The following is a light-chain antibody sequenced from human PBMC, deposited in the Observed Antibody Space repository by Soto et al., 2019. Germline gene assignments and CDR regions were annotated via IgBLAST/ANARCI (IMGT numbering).Light chain of an antibody. CDR3: QQLNAYPLT. Sequence: DIQMTQSPSTLSASVGDRVTITCRASQGTSSYLDWFQQKPGRAPKLLISGASTLQSGVPARFSGSGSGTDFTLTISNLQPEDFATYYCQQLNAYPLTFGQGTRLEI. J-gene: IGKJ5*01. CDR2: GAS. CDR1: QGTSSY. V-gene: IGKV1-9*01.